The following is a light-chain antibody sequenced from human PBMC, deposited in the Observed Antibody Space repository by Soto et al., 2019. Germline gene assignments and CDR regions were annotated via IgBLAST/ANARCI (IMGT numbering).Light chain of an antibody. CDR1: QGISSY. Sequence: IPLTQSPSSLSASVGDRVTITCRASQGISSYLAWYQQKPGKAPKLLIYAASTLQSGVPSRFSGSGSGTDFTLTISSLQAEDFATYYCQQLNSYPPGTFGQGTKLEIK. CDR3: QQLNSYPPGT. J-gene: IGKJ2*02. CDR2: AAS. V-gene: IGKV1-9*01.